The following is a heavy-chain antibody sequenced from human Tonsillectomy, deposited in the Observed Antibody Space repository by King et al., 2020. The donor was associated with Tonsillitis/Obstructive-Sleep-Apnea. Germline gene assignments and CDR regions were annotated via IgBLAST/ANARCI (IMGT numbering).Heavy chain of an antibody. V-gene: IGHV1-2*02. D-gene: IGHD3-10*01. Sequence: QLVQSGAEVKKPGASVKVSCKASGYTFTDHYIHWVRQAPGQGLEWMGWINPYSDDTHYAQKFQGRVTMTRNTSIRTGYMELSRLRSDDTAVYYCARDRDYYASGRYFYGMDVWGQGTTVTVSS. CDR1: GYTFTDHY. CDR2: INPYSDDT. J-gene: IGHJ6*02. CDR3: ARDRDYYASGRYFYGMDV.